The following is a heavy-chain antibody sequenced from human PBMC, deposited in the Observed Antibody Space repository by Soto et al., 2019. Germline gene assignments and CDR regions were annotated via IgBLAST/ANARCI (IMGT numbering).Heavy chain of an antibody. J-gene: IGHJ4*02. CDR3: ARGPSKPIPYCSGGSCYPRGMLFDY. CDR2: INHSGST. Sequence: SETLSLTCAVYGGSFSGYYWSWIRQPPGKGLEWIGEINHSGSTNYNPSLKSRVTISVDTSKNQFSLKLSSVTAADTAVYYCARGPSKPIPYCSGGSCYPRGMLFDYWGQGTLVTVSS. D-gene: IGHD2-15*01. V-gene: IGHV4-34*01. CDR1: GGSFSGYY.